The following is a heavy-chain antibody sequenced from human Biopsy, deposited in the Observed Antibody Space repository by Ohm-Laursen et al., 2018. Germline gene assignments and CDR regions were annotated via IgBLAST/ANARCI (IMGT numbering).Heavy chain of an antibody. CDR1: GGPLSSYS. J-gene: IGHJ5*02. D-gene: IGHD1-14*01. Sequence: SETLSLTCTVSGGPLSSYSWSWIRQPAGQGLEWIGQIYTSGITNYNPTLKSRVTISVDTSKNKFSLRVSSVTAADTAVYYCARDRDRRSWFDPWGQGTLVTVSS. CDR3: ARDRDRRSWFDP. CDR2: IYTSGIT. V-gene: IGHV4-4*07.